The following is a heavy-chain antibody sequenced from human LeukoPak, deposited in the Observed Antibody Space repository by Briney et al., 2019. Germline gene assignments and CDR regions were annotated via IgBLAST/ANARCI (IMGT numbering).Heavy chain of an antibody. CDR3: ARDSRDYGSPPKGGMDV. CDR1: GFTFSSHG. D-gene: IGHD3-10*01. J-gene: IGHJ6*02. CDR2: IRYDGSNK. Sequence: GGSLRLSCVASGFTFSSHGMHWVRQAPGKGLEWVAFIRYDGSNKYYADSVKGRFTISRDNSKNTLYLQMNSLRAEDTAVYYCARDSRDYGSPPKGGMDVWGQGTTVTVSS. V-gene: IGHV3-30*02.